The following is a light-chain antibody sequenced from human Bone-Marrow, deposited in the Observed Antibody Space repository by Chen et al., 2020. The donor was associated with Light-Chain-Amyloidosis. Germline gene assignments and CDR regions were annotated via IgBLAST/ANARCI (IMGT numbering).Light chain of an antibody. J-gene: IGKJ2*01. CDR3: QKYDDLPPYT. V-gene: IGKV1-33*01. CDR1: QDISNY. CDR2: YAS. Sequence: DIQMTQSPSSLSASVGDRVTITCQASQDISNYLNWYQQKPGKAPKLLIHYASNLETGVPSRFSGGGSGTDFTLTISRLQPEDFATYYCQKYDDLPPYTFGPGTKLEMK.